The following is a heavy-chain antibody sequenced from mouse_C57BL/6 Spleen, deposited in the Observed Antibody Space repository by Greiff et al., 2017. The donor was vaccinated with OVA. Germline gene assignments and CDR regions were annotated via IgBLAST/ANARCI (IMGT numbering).Heavy chain of an antibody. CDR1: GYTFTSYW. V-gene: IGHV1-52*01. CDR2: IDPSDSET. J-gene: IGHJ3*01. CDR3: AREGYGSSYGAY. D-gene: IGHD1-1*01. Sequence: VQLQQPGAELVRPGSSVKLSCKASGYTFTSYWMHWVKQRPIQGLEWIGNIDPSDSETHYNQKFKDKATLTVDKSSSTAYMQLSSLTSEDSAVYYCAREGYGSSYGAYWGQGTLVTVSA.